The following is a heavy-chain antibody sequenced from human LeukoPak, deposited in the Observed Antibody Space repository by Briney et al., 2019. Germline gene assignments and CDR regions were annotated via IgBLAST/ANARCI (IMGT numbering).Heavy chain of an antibody. D-gene: IGHD3-22*01. J-gene: IGHJ3*02. CDR1: GFTFSNYA. CDR3: ARDLNSNGYYPYDSFDI. Sequence: GGSLRLSCAASGFTFSNYAMHWVRQAPGKGLEWVAVISYDGSNKYYADSVKGRFTISRDNSKNTLYLQMNSLRAEDTAMYYCARDLNSNGYYPYDSFDIWGQGTMVTVSS. V-gene: IGHV3-30-3*01. CDR2: ISYDGSNK.